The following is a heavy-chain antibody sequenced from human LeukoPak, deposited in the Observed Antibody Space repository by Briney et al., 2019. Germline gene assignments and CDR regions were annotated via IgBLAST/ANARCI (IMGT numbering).Heavy chain of an antibody. Sequence: PGTSLRLSCTASGFNFGVYGMHWVRQAPGKGLEWVAVIWYDGSTKYYADSVKGRFAISRQNSKNTLYLQMNSLRAEDTAVYYCARDLVVVPAALDYWGQGTLVTVSS. J-gene: IGHJ4*02. D-gene: IGHD2-2*01. CDR3: ARDLVVVPAALDY. CDR1: GFNFGVYG. V-gene: IGHV3-33*01. CDR2: IWYDGSTK.